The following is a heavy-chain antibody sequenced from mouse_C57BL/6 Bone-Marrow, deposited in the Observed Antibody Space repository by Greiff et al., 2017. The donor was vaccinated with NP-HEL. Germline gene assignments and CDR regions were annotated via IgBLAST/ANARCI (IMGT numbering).Heavy chain of an antibody. CDR1: GYTFTDYY. CDR3: ARHWYFDV. CDR2: INPNNGGT. J-gene: IGHJ1*03. V-gene: IGHV1-26*01. Sequence: VQLQQSGPELVKPGASVKISCKASGYTFTDYYMNWVKQSHGKSLEWIGDINPNNGGTSYNQKFKGKATLTVDKSSSTAYMQLSSLTSEDSAVYFCARHWYFDVWGTGTTVTVSS.